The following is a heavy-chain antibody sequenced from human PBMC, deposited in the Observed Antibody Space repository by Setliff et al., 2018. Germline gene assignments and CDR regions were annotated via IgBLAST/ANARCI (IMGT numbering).Heavy chain of an antibody. V-gene: IGHV3-20*04. J-gene: IGHJ3*02. D-gene: IGHD2-15*01. CDR1: GFTFDDYG. Sequence: GGSLRLSCAASGFTFDDYGMSWVRQAPGKGLEWVSGINWNGGSTGYADSVKGRFTISRDNAKNSLYLQMNSLRAEDTALYYCARDCSGGSCSTDAFDIWGQGTMVTVS. CDR2: INWNGGST. CDR3: ARDCSGGSCSTDAFDI.